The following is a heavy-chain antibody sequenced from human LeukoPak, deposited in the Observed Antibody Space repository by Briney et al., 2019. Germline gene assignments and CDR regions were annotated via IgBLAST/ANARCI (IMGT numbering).Heavy chain of an antibody. J-gene: IGHJ4*02. Sequence: PSQTLSLTCTVSGGSISSGDYYWSWIRQPPGKGLEWIGYIYYSGSTYYNPSLKSRVTISVDTSKNQLSLKLSSVTAADTAVYYCAREGGVMDDILTGYTTYYFDYWGQGTLVTVSS. V-gene: IGHV4-30-4*01. D-gene: IGHD3-9*01. CDR2: IYYSGST. CDR3: AREGGVMDDILTGYTTYYFDY. CDR1: GGSISSGDYY.